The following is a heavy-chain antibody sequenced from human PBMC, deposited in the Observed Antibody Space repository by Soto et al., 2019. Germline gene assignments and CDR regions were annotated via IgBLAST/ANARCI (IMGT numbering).Heavy chain of an antibody. CDR2: IYPSGST. CDR1: GGSISGHS. Sequence: PSETLSLTCTVSGGSISGHSWVWIRHPAGQGLERIGHIYPSGSTSYNPSLRRRVTMSLDTSRNQIFLNLTSVTAADTAVFYGVSGRSYSVFDFWGPGTLVTVSS. V-gene: IGHV4-4*07. CDR3: VSGRSYSVFDF. J-gene: IGHJ4*02. D-gene: IGHD5-12*01.